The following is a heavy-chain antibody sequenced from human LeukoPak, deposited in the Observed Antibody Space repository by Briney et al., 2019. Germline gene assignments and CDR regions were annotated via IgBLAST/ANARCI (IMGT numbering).Heavy chain of an antibody. CDR3: ARNGVSPPKSYSNGAMNYYWFFP. V-gene: IGHV1-18*01. CDR1: GYTFTDYR. J-gene: IGHJ5*02. Sequence: ASVKVSCKASGYTFTDYRITWVRQAPGQGLEWMGWISTYNGNTNYVQKLQGRVTMTTDTSTNTTYMELRSLRSDDTAIYYCARNGVSPPKSYSNGAMNYYWFFPWGQGNL. D-gene: IGHD2-21*01. CDR2: ISTYNGNT.